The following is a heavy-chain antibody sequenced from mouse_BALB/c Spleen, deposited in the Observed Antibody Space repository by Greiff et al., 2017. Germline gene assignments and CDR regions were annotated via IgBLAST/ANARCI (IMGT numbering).Heavy chain of an antibody. CDR2: IRNKANGYTT. CDR1: GFTFTDYY. Sequence: EVKLVESGGGLVQPGGSLRLSCATSGFTFTDYYMSWVRQPPGKALEWLGFIRNKANGYTTEYSASVKGRFTISRDNSQSILYLQMNTLRAEDSATYHCARDMGPYYYAMDYWGQGTSVTVSS. CDR3: ARDMGPYYYAMDY. J-gene: IGHJ4*01. V-gene: IGHV7-3*02.